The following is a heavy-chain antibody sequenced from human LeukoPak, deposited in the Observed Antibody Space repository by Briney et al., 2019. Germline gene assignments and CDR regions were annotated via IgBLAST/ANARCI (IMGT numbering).Heavy chain of an antibody. CDR2: IRYDGSNK. V-gene: IGHV3-30*02. Sequence: PGGSLRLSCAASGFTFSSYAMHWVRQAPGKGLEWVAFIRYDGSNKYYADSVKGRFTISRDNSKNTLYLQMNSLRAEDTAVYYCAKDMVRVSSGGYWGQGTLVTVSS. CDR3: AKDMVRVSSGGY. CDR1: GFTFSSYA. J-gene: IGHJ4*02. D-gene: IGHD3-10*01.